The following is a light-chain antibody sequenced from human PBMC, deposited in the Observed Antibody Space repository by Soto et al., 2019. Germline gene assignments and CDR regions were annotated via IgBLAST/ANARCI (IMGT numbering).Light chain of an antibody. CDR3: QSYDTSLRGHV. V-gene: IGLV2-11*01. J-gene: IGLJ1*01. CDR2: DVS. Sequence: QSVLTQPRSVSGSPGQSVSISCTGTSSDVGGYTYVSWYQQHPGKAPKVMIYDVSKRPSGVPDRFSGSKSGNTASLTITGLQAEDEAEYFCQSYDTSLRGHVFGTGTKVTVL. CDR1: SSDVGGYTY.